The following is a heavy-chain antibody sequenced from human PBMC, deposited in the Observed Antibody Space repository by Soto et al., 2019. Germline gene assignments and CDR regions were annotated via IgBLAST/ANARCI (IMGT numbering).Heavy chain of an antibody. CDR3: AREDSYGYTDY. CDR1: GGSISSGGYY. Sequence: SETLSLTCTVSGGSISSGGYYWSWIRQHPGKGLEWIGYIYYSGGTYYNPSLKSRVTISVDTSRNQFSLKLSSVTAADTAVYYCAREDSYGYTDYWGQGTLVTVSS. V-gene: IGHV4-31*03. J-gene: IGHJ4*02. D-gene: IGHD5-18*01. CDR2: IYYSGGT.